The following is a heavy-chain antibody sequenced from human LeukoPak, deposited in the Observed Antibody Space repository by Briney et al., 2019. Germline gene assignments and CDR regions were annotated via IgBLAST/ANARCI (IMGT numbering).Heavy chain of an antibody. V-gene: IGHV4-59*01. CDR1: GGSISSYY. D-gene: IGHD2-21*02. CDR3: ALSTYCGGDCYSYYFDY. CDR2: IYYSGST. Sequence: SETLSLTCTVSGGSISSYYWSWIRQPPGKGLDWIGYIYYSGSTNYNPSLKSRVSISVDTSKNQFSLKLSSVTAADTAVYYCALSTYCGGDCYSYYFDYWGQGTLVTVSS. J-gene: IGHJ4*02.